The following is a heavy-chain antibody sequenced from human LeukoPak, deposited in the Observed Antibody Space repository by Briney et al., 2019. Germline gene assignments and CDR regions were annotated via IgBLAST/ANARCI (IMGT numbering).Heavy chain of an antibody. CDR3: AGDPIIAAAGGINFDY. Sequence: SETLSLTCTVSGGSISSYYWSWLRQPPGKGLEWIGYIYYSGSTNYNPSLKSRVTISVDTSKNQFSLKLSSVTAADTAVYYCAGDPIIAAAGGINFDYWGQGTLVTVSS. CDR1: GGSISSYY. D-gene: IGHD6-13*01. V-gene: IGHV4-59*01. J-gene: IGHJ4*02. CDR2: IYYSGST.